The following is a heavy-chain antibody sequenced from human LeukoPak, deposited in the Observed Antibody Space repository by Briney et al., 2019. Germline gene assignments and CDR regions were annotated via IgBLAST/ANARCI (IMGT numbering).Heavy chain of an antibody. J-gene: IGHJ5*02. CDR2: INHSGST. D-gene: IGHD3-10*01. Sequence: SETLSLTCAVYGESFSGYYWSRIRQPPGKGLEWIGEINHSGSTNYNPSLKSRVTISVGTSKNQFSLKLSSVTAADTAVYYCARGIKRITMVRGRRWFDPWGQGTLVTVSS. CDR3: ARGIKRITMVRGRRWFDP. CDR1: GESFSGYY. V-gene: IGHV4-34*01.